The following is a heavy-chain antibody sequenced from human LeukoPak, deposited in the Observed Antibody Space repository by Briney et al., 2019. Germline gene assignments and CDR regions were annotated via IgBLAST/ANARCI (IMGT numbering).Heavy chain of an antibody. Sequence: SETLSLTCKVSGGSFSSYYWSWIRQPPGKGREWIGYVYDSGRTNYNPSLTSRFTISIDPSKNQVSLRVRSVTAADTAVYYCASVSGSATQSYFDYWGQGTLVIVSA. J-gene: IGHJ4*02. D-gene: IGHD1-26*01. V-gene: IGHV4-59*01. CDR1: GGSFSSYY. CDR2: VYDSGRT. CDR3: ASVSGSATQSYFDY.